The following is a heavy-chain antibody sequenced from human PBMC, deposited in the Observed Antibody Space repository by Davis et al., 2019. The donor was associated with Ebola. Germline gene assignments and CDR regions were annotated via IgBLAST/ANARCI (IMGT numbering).Heavy chain of an antibody. CDR3: ASNDKLQYYYYYAMDV. CDR2: IYYSGST. V-gene: IGHV4-61*01. D-gene: IGHD1-1*01. J-gene: IGHJ6*02. CDR1: GGSVSSGTYY. Sequence: MPSETLSLTCTVSGGSVSSGTYYWSWIRQPPGKGLEWIGYIYYSGSTNYNPSLKSRVTISVDTSKNQFSLKLSSVTAADTAVYYCASNDKLQYYYYYAMDVWGQGTTVTVSS.